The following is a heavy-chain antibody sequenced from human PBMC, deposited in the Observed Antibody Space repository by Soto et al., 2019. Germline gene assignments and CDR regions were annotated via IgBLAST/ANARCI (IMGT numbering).Heavy chain of an antibody. CDR1: GGNARVNF. Sequence: GSQRLSSAASGGNARVNFMTWVRQAPGKGLEWVSAINNAYTTFYADSVKGRFTISRDNSKNTVYLQMNSLRVEDTAKYYCVRENYYYGMDVWGQGTAVTVSS. CDR2: INNAYTT. J-gene: IGHJ6*02. V-gene: IGHV3-66*01. CDR3: VRENYYYGMDV.